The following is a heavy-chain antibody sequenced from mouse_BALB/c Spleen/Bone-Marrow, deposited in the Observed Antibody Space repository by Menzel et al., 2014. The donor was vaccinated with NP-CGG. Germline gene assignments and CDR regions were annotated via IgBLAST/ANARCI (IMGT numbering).Heavy chain of an antibody. J-gene: IGHJ3*01. CDR1: GYSFTGFF. CDR2: INPYNGDT. Sequence: EAKLMESGPELMKPGASVKISCKASGYSFTGFFLNWVMQSRGKSLEWIGRINPYNGDTFYNPKFEGKATLTVDKSSSTAHMELRSLASEDSAVYYCARVYDYDAWFAYWGQGTLVTVSA. V-gene: IGHV1-20*02. CDR3: ARVYDYDAWFAY. D-gene: IGHD2-4*01.